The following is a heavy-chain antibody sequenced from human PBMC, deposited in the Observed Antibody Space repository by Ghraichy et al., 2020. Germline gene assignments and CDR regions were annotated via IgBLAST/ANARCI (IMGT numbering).Heavy chain of an antibody. CDR1: GFTVSSYA. CDR2: ISGSGGST. V-gene: IGHV3-23*01. J-gene: IGHJ4*02. CDR3: AKGLGPTKYYFDY. Sequence: GGSLRLSCAASGFTVSSYAMSWVRQAPGKGLEWVSAISGSGGSTYYAESVKGRFTISRDNSKNTLYLQMNSLRAEDTAVYYCAKGLGPTKYYFDYWGQGTLVTVSS. D-gene: IGHD3-16*01.